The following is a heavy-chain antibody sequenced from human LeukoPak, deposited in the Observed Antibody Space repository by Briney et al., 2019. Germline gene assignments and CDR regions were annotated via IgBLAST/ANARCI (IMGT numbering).Heavy chain of an antibody. D-gene: IGHD6-13*01. CDR2: INHSGST. CDR3: AREDSSSWYNYYYYMDV. CDR1: GASFSGYY. Sequence: SETLSLTCAVYGASFSGYYWNWIRQPPGKGLEWIGEINHSGSTNYNPSLKSRVTISVDTSKNQFSLKLSSVTAADTAVYYCAREDSSSWYNYYYYMDVWGKGTTVTVSS. V-gene: IGHV4-34*01. J-gene: IGHJ6*03.